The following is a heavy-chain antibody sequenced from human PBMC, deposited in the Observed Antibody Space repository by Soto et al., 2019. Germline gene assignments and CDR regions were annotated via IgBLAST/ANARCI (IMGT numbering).Heavy chain of an antibody. CDR2: IYGGGTT. Sequence: EVQLVESGGGLIQPGGSLRLSCAASGFAVSSKYMTWVRQAPGKGLEWVSVIYGGGTTYYADSVKGRFIISRDTSKNTLYLHMNSLRAEDTAVYYCVQTTGWPGFDFWGQGTLVTVSS. V-gene: IGHV3-53*01. D-gene: IGHD6-19*01. CDR1: GFAVSSKY. J-gene: IGHJ4*02. CDR3: VQTTGWPGFDF.